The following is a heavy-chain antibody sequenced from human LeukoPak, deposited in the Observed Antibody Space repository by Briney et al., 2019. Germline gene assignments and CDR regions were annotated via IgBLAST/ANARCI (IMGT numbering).Heavy chain of an antibody. V-gene: IGHV3-23*01. D-gene: IGHD1-1*01. Sequence: PGGFLRLSCAVSGLTFSSYAMTWVRQAPGKGLEWVSSISSSSSNTYYADSVKGRFTISRDNSKNTLYLQMNSLRAEDTATYYCAKWRAVLGNFDYWGQGTLVTVSS. J-gene: IGHJ4*02. CDR2: ISSSSSNT. CDR3: AKWRAVLGNFDY. CDR1: GLTFSSYA.